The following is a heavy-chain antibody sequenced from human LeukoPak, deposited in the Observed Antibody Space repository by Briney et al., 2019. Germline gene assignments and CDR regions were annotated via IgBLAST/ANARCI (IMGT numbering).Heavy chain of an antibody. D-gene: IGHD2-15*01. V-gene: IGHV1-69*05. Sequence: ASVTVSFTSSGCTFSSYAISWVRQAPGQGLEWVGGIIPIFGTANYAQKFQGRVTITTDEYTSTAYMELSSLRSEDTAVYYCARAQDRGYCSGGSCYAPHFNYYYYYMDVWGKGTTVTVSS. CDR3: ARAQDRGYCSGGSCYAPHFNYYYYYMDV. J-gene: IGHJ6*03. CDR1: GCTFSSYA. CDR2: IIPIFGTA.